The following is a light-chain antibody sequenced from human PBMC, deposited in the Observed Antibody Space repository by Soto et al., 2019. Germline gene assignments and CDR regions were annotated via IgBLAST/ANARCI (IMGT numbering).Light chain of an antibody. Sequence: EIVMTQSPATLSVSPGERATLSCRASQSVSSNLAWYLQNPGQAPRLLIYGASTRATGIPARFSGSGSGTEFTLTISSLQSEDFAVYYCQQYNNWPQTFGQGTKVEIK. CDR3: QQYNNWPQT. CDR1: QSVSSN. CDR2: GAS. J-gene: IGKJ1*01. V-gene: IGKV3-15*01.